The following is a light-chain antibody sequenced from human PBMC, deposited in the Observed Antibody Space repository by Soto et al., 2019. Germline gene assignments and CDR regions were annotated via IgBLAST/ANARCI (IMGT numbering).Light chain of an antibody. J-gene: IGKJ4*01. CDR1: QYISNY. CDR3: QHYPTLPLT. V-gene: IGKV1-33*01. CDR2: DAS. Sequence: DIQMTQSPSSLSASVGDRVTITCQASQYISNYLNWYQQEPGKAPKLLIYDASNLETGIPSRCNGSGSGTDLTLTINSLQPGDVATYCCQHYPTLPLTFGGGNTVEIK.